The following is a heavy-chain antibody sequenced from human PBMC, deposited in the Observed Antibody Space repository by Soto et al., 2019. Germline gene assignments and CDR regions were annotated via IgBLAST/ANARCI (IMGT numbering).Heavy chain of an antibody. J-gene: IGHJ4*02. D-gene: IGHD3-3*01. Sequence: SVTLSLTWSVSGGSIRSLGCYRICNHQHTGKGLEWIGQINHIGNTNYNPSLESRVTISLDMSKHQFSLRLTSVTAADTAVYYCASTNTARFWSPTSYFDYWGLGTLVTVSS. CDR2: INHIGNT. CDR1: GGSIRSLGCY. CDR3: ASTNTARFWSPTSYFDY. V-gene: IGHV4-39*07.